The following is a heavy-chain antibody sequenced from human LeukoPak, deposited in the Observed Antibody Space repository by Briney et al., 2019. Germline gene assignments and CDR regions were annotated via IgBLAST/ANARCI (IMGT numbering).Heavy chain of an antibody. D-gene: IGHD2-15*01. J-gene: IGHJ4*02. Sequence: GRSLRLSCAASGFTFSTYGMHWVRQAPGKGLEWVAFIWYDGSENHYADSVKGRFTISRDNSKNTVYLQMNSLRAEDTAVYYCARHGCSGGNCHWNDDFDRWGQGTLVTVSS. CDR1: GFTFSTYG. CDR2: IWYDGSEN. V-gene: IGHV3-33*01. CDR3: ARHGCSGGNCHWNDDFDR.